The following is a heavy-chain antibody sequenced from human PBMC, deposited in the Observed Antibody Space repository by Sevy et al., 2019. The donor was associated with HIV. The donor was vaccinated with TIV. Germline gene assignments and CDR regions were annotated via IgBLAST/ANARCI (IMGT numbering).Heavy chain of an antibody. CDR1: GGSFSNDD. CDR3: ARWRGTRVTMMVVVTTGYFLN. CDR2: INHSGRT. D-gene: IGHD3-22*01. Sequence: SETLSLTCAVYGGSFSNDDWSWIRQPPGKGLEWIGEINHSGRTNYNPPLKSRVTISIDTSKNQFSLKLTSVTAADTAVYYCARWRGTRVTMMVVVTTGYFLNWGQGALVTVSS. J-gene: IGHJ4*02. V-gene: IGHV4-34*01.